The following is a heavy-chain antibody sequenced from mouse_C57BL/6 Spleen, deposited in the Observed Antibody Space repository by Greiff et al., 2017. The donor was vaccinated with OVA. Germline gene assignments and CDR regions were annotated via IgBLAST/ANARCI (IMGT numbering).Heavy chain of an antibody. D-gene: IGHD1-1*01. CDR3: ARYYYGSSYYAMDY. CDR1: GYSFTGYY. Sequence: EVQLQQSGPALVKPGASVKISCKASGYSFTGYYMNWVKQSPEKSLEWIGEINPSTGGTTYNQKFKAKATLTVDKSSSTAYMQLKSLTSEDSAVDYCARYYYGSSYYAMDYWGQGTSVTVSS. V-gene: IGHV1-42*01. J-gene: IGHJ4*01. CDR2: INPSTGGT.